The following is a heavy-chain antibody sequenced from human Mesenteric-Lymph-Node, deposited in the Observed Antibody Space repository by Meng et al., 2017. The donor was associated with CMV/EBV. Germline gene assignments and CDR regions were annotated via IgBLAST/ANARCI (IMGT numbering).Heavy chain of an antibody. D-gene: IGHD3-22*01. J-gene: IGHJ4*02. V-gene: IGHV4-34*09. CDR3: ARGDSSYDSSGYYCVDY. CDR1: GGSFSGYY. CDR2: IYYSGST. Sequence: SETLSLTCAVYGGSFSGYYWSWIRQPPGKGLEWIGYIYYSGSTYYNPSLKSRVTISVDTSKNQFSLKLSSVTAADTAVYYCARGDSSYDSSGYYCVDYWGQGTLVTVSS.